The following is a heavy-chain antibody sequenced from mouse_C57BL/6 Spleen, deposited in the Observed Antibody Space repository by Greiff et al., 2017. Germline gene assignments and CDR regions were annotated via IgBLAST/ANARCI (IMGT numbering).Heavy chain of an antibody. D-gene: IGHD2-4*01. Sequence: DVKLVESGGGLVQPGGSLKLSCAASGFTFSDYYMYWVRQTPEKRLEWVAYISNGGGSTYYPDTVKGRFTISRDNAKNTLYLKMSRLKSEDTAMYYCARLGLRYYAMDYWGQGTSVTVSS. CDR3: ARLGLRYYAMDY. V-gene: IGHV5-12*01. CDR2: ISNGGGST. J-gene: IGHJ4*01. CDR1: GFTFSDYY.